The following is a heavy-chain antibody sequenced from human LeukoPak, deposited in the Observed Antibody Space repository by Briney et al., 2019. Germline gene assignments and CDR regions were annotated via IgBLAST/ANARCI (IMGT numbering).Heavy chain of an antibody. Sequence: GGSLRLSCAASGFTFSSYAMSWVRQAPGKGLEWVSAISGSGGSTYYADSVKGRFTISRDNSKNTLYLQMNSLKTEDTAVYYCGCHTAMARISDYWSQGTLVTVSS. D-gene: IGHD5-18*01. J-gene: IGHJ4*02. CDR2: ISGSGGST. CDR3: GCHTAMARISDY. CDR1: GFTFSSYA. V-gene: IGHV3-23*01.